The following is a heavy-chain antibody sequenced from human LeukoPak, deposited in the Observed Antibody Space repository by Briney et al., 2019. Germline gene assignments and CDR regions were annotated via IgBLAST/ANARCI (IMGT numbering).Heavy chain of an antibody. CDR1: GFSFSSYG. V-gene: IGHV3-33*01. CDR2: IWYDGSTK. Sequence: PGGSLRLSCASSGFSFSSYGMHWVRQAPGKGLEWVAVIWYDGSTKYYADSVQGRFAISRDNSKDTLYLQMNTLRAEDTAVHYCARSLRDSSGYYFDHWGQGTLVTVSS. J-gene: IGHJ4*02. D-gene: IGHD3-22*01. CDR3: ARSLRDSSGYYFDH.